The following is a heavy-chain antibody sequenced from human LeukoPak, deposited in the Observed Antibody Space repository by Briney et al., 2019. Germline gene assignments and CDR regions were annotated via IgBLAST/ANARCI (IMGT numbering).Heavy chain of an antibody. V-gene: IGHV1-18*01. CDR3: ARPMRPTYYYDSSGYHTPPGAFDI. CDR2: ISAYNGNT. CDR1: GYTFTSYG. D-gene: IGHD3-22*01. J-gene: IGHJ3*02. Sequence: ASVNVSCKASGYTFTSYGISWVRQAPGQGLEWMGWISAYNGNTNYAQKLQGRVTMTTDTSTSTAYMELRSLRSDDTAVYYCARPMRPTYYYDSSGYHTPPGAFDIWGQGTMVTVSS.